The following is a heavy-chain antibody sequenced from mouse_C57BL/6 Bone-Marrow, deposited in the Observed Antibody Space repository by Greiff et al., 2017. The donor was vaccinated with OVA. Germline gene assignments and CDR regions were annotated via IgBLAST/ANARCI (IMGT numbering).Heavy chain of an antibody. D-gene: IGHD2-1*01. CDR1: GFNIKDDY. CDR2: IDPENGDT. Sequence: DVKLVESGAELVRPGASVKLSCTASGFNIKDDYMHWVKQRPEQGLEWIGWIDPENGDTEYASKFQGKATITADTSSNTAYLQLSSLTSEDTAVYYCTPLIYYGPAWFAYWGQGTLVTVSA. J-gene: IGHJ3*01. V-gene: IGHV14-4*01. CDR3: TPLIYYGPAWFAY.